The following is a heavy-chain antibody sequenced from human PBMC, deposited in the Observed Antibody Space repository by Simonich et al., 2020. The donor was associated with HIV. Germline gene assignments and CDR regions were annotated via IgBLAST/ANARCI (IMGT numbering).Heavy chain of an antibody. CDR2: IYHGGTT. CDR3: ARIVGRSTIFGVVTNPSWFDP. D-gene: IGHD3-3*01. CDR1: GYSISSGDY. J-gene: IGHJ5*02. V-gene: IGHV4-38-2*01. Sequence: QVQLQESGPGLVKPSETLSLTCGVSGYSISSGDYWGWLRQPPGKGLEWLSIIYHGGTTFYNPSLKSRVTISLDKSRNQFSLRLRSGTAADTAVYYCARIVGRSTIFGVVTNPSWFDPWGQGTLVTVSS.